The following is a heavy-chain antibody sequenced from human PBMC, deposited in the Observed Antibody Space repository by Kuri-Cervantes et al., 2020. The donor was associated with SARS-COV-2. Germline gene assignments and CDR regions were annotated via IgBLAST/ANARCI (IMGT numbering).Heavy chain of an antibody. J-gene: IGHJ2*01. CDR3: ARWDSYYDILTGYYPTGYFDL. Sequence: SETLSLTCTVSGGSVSSGSYYWSWIRQPPGKGLEWIGYIYYSGSTNYNPSLKSRVTISVDTSKNQFSLKLSSVTPADTAVYYCARWDSYYDILTGYYPTGYFDLWGRGTPVTVSS. V-gene: IGHV4-61*01. D-gene: IGHD3-9*01. CDR1: GGSVSSGSYY. CDR2: IYYSGST.